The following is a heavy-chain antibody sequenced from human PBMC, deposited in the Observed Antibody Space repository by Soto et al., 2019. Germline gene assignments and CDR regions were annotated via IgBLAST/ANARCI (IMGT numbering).Heavy chain of an antibody. CDR3: ARDYSSSRYYGMDV. D-gene: IGHD6-6*01. CDR2: ISSSGSTI. J-gene: IGHJ6*02. CDR1: GFTFSDYY. V-gene: IGHV3-11*01. Sequence: TGGSLRLSCEASGFTFSDYYMSWIRQAPGKGLEWVSYISSSGSTIYYADSVKGRFTISRDNAKDSLYLQMNSLRAEDTAVYYCARDYSSSRYYGMDVWGQGTTVTVSS.